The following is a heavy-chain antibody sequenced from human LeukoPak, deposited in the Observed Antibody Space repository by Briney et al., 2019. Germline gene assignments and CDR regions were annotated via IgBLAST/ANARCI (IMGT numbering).Heavy chain of an antibody. J-gene: IGHJ5*02. Sequence: QPGGSLRLSCAASGFTFSSYAMSWVRQAPGKGLEWVSAISGSGGSTYYADSVKGRFTISRDNSKNTLCLQMNSLRAEDTAVYYCAKGPNWNYGVCCWFDPWGQGTLVTVSS. V-gene: IGHV3-23*01. D-gene: IGHD1-7*01. CDR1: GFTFSSYA. CDR3: AKGPNWNYGVCCWFDP. CDR2: ISGSGGST.